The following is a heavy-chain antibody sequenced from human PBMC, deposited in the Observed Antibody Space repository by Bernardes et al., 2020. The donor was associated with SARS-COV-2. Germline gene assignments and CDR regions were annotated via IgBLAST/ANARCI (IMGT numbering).Heavy chain of an antibody. D-gene: IGHD6-13*01. V-gene: IGHV3-23*01. Sequence: GGSLRLSCAASGFIFSNNAMSWVRQAPGKGLEWVSAISGSGTTTYYADSVRGRFTISRDNSRSTLYLQIDNLRAEDTALYYCATEPRIAPSLYYFDNWGQGTLVTVSS. CDR2: ISGSGTTT. CDR1: GFIFSNNA. CDR3: ATEPRIAPSLYYFDN. J-gene: IGHJ4*02.